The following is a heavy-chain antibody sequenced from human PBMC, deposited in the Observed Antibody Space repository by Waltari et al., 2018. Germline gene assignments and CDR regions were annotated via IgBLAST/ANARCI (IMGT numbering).Heavy chain of an antibody. CDR1: GGSISSYY. V-gene: IGHV4-59*08. J-gene: IGHJ4*02. D-gene: IGHD3-22*01. CDR3: ARSSSGYYYHYFDY. Sequence: QVQLQESGPGLVKPSETLSLTCPVSGGSISSYYWSWIRQPPGKGLEWIGYIYYSGSTNYNPSLKSRVTISVDTSKNQFSLKLSSVTAADTAVYYCARSSSGYYYHYFDYWGQGTLVTVSS. CDR2: IYYSGST.